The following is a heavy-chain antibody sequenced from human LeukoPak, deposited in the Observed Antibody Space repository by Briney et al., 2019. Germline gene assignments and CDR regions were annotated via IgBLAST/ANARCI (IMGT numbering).Heavy chain of an antibody. Sequence: QAGGSLRLSCAASGFTFSSYAMHWVRQAPGKGLEWVAVISYDGSNKYYADSVKGRFTISRDNSKNTLYLQMNSLRAEDTALYYCARDIYTSGWYYFDYWGQGTLVTVSS. CDR1: GFTFSSYA. CDR2: ISYDGSNK. CDR3: ARDIYTSGWYYFDY. J-gene: IGHJ4*02. D-gene: IGHD6-19*01. V-gene: IGHV3-30-3*01.